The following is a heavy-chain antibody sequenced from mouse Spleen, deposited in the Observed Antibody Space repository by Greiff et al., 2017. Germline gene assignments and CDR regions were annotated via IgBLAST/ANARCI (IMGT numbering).Heavy chain of an antibody. CDR2: INPNNGGT. D-gene: IGHD1-1*01. Sequence: EVQLKESGPELVKPGASVKMSCKASGYTFTDYNMHWVKQSHGKSLEWIGYINPNNGGTSYNQKFKGKATLTVNKSSSTAYMELRSLTSEDSAVYYCARHYYGSSPYYWGQGTTLTVSS. CDR1: GYTFTDYN. V-gene: IGHV1-22*01. J-gene: IGHJ2*01. CDR3: ARHYYGSSPYY.